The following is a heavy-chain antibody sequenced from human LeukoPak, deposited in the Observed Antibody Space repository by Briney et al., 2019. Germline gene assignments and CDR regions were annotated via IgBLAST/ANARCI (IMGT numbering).Heavy chain of an antibody. J-gene: IGHJ5*02. CDR3: ARDYPLGYCSSTSCSALSPFDP. D-gene: IGHD2-2*01. CDR1: GGSISSTSW. V-gene: IGHV4-4*02. Sequence: SETLSLTCAVSGGSISSTSWYSWVRQPPGKGLEWIGEIYHSGRTNYKASLKSRVTISLDKSKNQFSLKLTSVTAADTAVYYCARDYPLGYCSSTSCSALSPFDPWGQGTLVTVSS. CDR2: IYHSGRT.